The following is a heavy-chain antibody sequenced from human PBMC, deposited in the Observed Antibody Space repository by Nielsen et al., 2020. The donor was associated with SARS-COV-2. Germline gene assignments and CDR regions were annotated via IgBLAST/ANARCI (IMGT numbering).Heavy chain of an antibody. CDR3: ACPDYYGSGVYFDY. J-gene: IGHJ4*02. D-gene: IGHD3-10*01. Sequence: GGSLRLSCAASGFPFDDYAMHWVRQAPGKGLEWVSVISWNGRYIGYAGSVKGRFTISRDNSKNTLYLQINSLRAEDTAVYYCACPDYYGSGVYFDYWGQGTLVTVSS. CDR1: GFPFDDYA. CDR2: ISWNGRYI. V-gene: IGHV3-9*01.